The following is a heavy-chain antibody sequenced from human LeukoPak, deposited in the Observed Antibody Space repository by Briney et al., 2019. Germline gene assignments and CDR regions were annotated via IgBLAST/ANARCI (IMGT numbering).Heavy chain of an antibody. CDR3: AIRDNPVFDY. J-gene: IGHJ4*02. D-gene: IGHD1-14*01. Sequence: PSETLSLTCAVYGGSFSGYYWSWIRQPPGKGLEWIGEINHSGSTNYNPSLKSRVTISVDTSKNQLSLKLSSVTAADTAVYCCAIRDNPVFDYWGQGTLVTVSS. CDR2: INHSGST. CDR1: GGSFSGYY. V-gene: IGHV4-34*01.